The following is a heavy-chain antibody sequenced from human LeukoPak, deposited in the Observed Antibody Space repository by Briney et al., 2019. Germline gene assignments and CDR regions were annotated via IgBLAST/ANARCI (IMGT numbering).Heavy chain of an antibody. Sequence: GGSLRLSCAASGFTFSTYWMNWVRRAPGKALEWVANISQDGRFKYSVASVQGRFTISRGNAQNALYLEMNSLRAEDTAVYYCARILPGAVGDVLDLWGQGTMVTVTS. CDR2: ISQDGRFK. J-gene: IGHJ3*01. CDR3: ARILPGAVGDVLDL. D-gene: IGHD6-19*01. V-gene: IGHV3-7*01. CDR1: GFTFSTYW.